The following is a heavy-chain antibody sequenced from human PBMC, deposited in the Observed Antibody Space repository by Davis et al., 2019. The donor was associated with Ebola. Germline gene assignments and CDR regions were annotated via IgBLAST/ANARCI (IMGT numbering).Heavy chain of an antibody. CDR3: ARSLWPLGDY. D-gene: IGHD3-10*01. CDR2: ISSSGSTI. V-gene: IGHV3-48*03. CDR1: GFTFSSYE. Sequence: PGGSLRLSCAASGFTFSSYEMNWVRQAPGKGLEWVSYISSSGSTIYYADSVKGRFTISRDNSKNTLYLQMNSLRAEDTAVYYCARSLWPLGDYWGQGTLVTVSS. J-gene: IGHJ4*02.